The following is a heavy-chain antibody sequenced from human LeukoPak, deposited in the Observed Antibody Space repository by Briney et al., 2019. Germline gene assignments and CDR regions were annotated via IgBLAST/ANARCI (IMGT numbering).Heavy chain of an antibody. CDR3: AGDGCSGGSCYSYYYYYGMDV. CDR2: INAGNGNT. CDR1: GYTFTSYA. J-gene: IGHJ6*02. D-gene: IGHD2-15*01. V-gene: IGHV1-3*01. Sequence: ASVKVSCKASGYTFTSYAMHWVRQAPGQRLEWMGWINAGNGNTKYSQKFQGRVTITRDTSASTAYMELSSLRSEDTAVYYCAGDGCSGGSCYSYYYYYGMDVWGQGTTVTVSS.